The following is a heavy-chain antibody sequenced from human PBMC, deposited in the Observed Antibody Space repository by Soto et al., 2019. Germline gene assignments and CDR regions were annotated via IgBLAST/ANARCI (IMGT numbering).Heavy chain of an antibody. CDR1: GGTYSSYA. D-gene: IGHD3-16*02. V-gene: IGHV1-69*01. Sequence: QVHVVQSGAEMKSLGSSVKVSCQASGGTYSSYAFNWVRQAPGQGVEWMGGIIPVFETTNLAQKFQGRVTLTADESTTTAFMELSRLRSEDAAVYFCILGYRSSWKNFFDSWGQGTLVSVTS. CDR2: IIPVFETT. J-gene: IGHJ4*02. CDR3: ILGYRSSWKNFFDS.